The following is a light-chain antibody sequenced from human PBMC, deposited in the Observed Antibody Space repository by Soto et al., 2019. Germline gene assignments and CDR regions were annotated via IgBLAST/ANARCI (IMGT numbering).Light chain of an antibody. Sequence: QSALTQPASVSGSPGQSITISCTGTSSDIGAYNYVSWYQQHPGKAPKLMIYGLTNRPSGVSNRFSGSKSGNTASLTISGLQAEDEADYYCSSYTTSLTLVFGGGTKLTVL. CDR2: GLT. CDR1: SSDIGAYNY. CDR3: SSYTTSLTLV. J-gene: IGLJ3*02. V-gene: IGLV2-14*01.